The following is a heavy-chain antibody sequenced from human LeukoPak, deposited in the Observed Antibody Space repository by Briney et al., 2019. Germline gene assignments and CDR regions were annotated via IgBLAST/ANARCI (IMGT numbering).Heavy chain of an antibody. CDR2: ISGSGGST. Sequence: QPGGSLKLSCAASGFTFSSYAMSWVRQAPGKGLEWVSAISGSGGSTYYADSVKGRFTISRDNSKNTLYLQMNSLRAEDTAVYYCAKEEDYDSSGCIDYWGQGTLVTVSS. CDR1: GFTFSSYA. D-gene: IGHD3-22*01. J-gene: IGHJ4*02. CDR3: AKEEDYDSSGCIDY. V-gene: IGHV3-23*01.